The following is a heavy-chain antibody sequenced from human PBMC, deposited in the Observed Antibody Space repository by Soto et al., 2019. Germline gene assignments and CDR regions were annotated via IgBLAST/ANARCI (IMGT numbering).Heavy chain of an antibody. D-gene: IGHD3-22*01. CDR3: ARVVCYYDSSGSLPLDDAFDI. CDR1: GGTFSSYA. Sequence: QVQLVQSGAEVKKPGSSVKVSCKASGGTFSSYAISWVRQAPGQGLEWMGGMIPIFGTANYAQKFQGRVRITADEPTSAAYMERSSLRSEDTAVYYCARVVCYYDSSGSLPLDDAFDIWGQGTMVTVSS. V-gene: IGHV1-69*01. J-gene: IGHJ3*02. CDR2: MIPIFGTA.